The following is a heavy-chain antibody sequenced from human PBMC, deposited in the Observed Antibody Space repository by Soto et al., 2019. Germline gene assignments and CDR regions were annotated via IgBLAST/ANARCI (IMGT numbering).Heavy chain of an antibody. V-gene: IGHV1-24*01. CDR2: LDPEDGET. D-gene: IGHD7-27*01. Sequence: ASVMVSCKVSGYTLTELSMHWVRQAPGKGLEWMGGLDPEDGETIYAQKFQGRVTMTEDTSTDTAYMELSSLRSEDTAVYYCATEVGLGIRETWFDPWGQGTLVTVSS. J-gene: IGHJ5*02. CDR3: ATEVGLGIRETWFDP. CDR1: GYTLTELS.